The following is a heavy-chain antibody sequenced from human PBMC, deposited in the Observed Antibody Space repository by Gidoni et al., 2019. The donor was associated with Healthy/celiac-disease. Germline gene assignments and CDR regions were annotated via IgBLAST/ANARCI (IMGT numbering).Heavy chain of an antibody. J-gene: IGHJ4*02. V-gene: IGHV3-49*05. Sequence: EVQLVESGGGLVKPVRSLRLSCTASGFTFGYYAMRWFRQAPGKGLEWVGFIRSKAYGGTTEYAASVKGRFTISRDDSKSIAYLQMNSLKTEDTAVYYCTSPFPGYSSSQPIRFWGQGTLVTVSS. CDR3: TSPFPGYSSSQPIRF. CDR1: GFTFGYYA. D-gene: IGHD6-13*01. CDR2: IRSKAYGGTT.